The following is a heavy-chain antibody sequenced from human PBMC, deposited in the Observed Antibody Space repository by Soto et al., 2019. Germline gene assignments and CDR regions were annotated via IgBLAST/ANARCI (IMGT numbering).Heavy chain of an antibody. V-gene: IGHV3-30-3*01. CDR3: GRGGGGDFDS. Sequence: QVQLVESGGGVVQPGRSLRLSCAASGFTFSSYAMHWVRQAPGKGLEWVAVISYEGSNKYYADAVKGRFTISRDNSKNRRYRQRNRLRAEDTAVYYCGRGGGGDFDSWGQGTLVTVSS. J-gene: IGHJ4*02. CDR2: ISYEGSNK. D-gene: IGHD3-16*01. CDR1: GFTFSSYA.